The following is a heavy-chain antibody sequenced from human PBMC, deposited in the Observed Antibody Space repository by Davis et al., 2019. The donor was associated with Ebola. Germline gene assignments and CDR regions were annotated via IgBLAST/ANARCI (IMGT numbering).Heavy chain of an antibody. CDR3: TPGDY. J-gene: IGHJ4*02. CDR2: IRSKAYGGTT. V-gene: IGHV3-49*04. CDR1: GFTFGDYA. Sequence: GESLKISCTASGFTFGDYAMSWVRQAPGKGLEWVGFIRSKAYGGTTEYAASVKGRFTISRDDSKSIAYLQMNSLKTEDTAVYYCTPGDYWGQGTLVTVSS.